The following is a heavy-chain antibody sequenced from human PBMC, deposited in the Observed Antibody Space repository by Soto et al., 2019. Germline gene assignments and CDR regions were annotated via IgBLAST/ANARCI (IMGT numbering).Heavy chain of an antibody. V-gene: IGHV3-15*01. CDR1: GFTFSNAW. J-gene: IGHJ4*02. CDR3: TTATTYYDFWSGTNFDY. D-gene: IGHD3-3*01. Sequence: GGSLRLSCAASGFTFSNAWMSWVRQAPGKGLEWVGRIKSKTDGGTTDYAAPVKGRFTIYRDESKNTLYLKMNSLKTADTAVYYCTTATTYYDFWSGTNFDYWGQGTLVTVSS. CDR2: IKSKTDGGTT.